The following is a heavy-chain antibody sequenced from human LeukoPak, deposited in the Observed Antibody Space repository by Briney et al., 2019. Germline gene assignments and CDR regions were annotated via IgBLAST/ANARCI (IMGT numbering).Heavy chain of an antibody. V-gene: IGHV3-21*06. CDR3: ARLDESEGDY. CDR1: GFTVSSNY. Sequence: GGSLRLSCAASGFTVSSNYMSWVRQAPGKGLEWVSLITWDGEGKSYADSVKGRFTISRDNAKNSLFLQISNLSAEDTAVYYCARLDESEGDYWGQGTLLTVSS. CDR2: ITWDGEGK. J-gene: IGHJ4*02.